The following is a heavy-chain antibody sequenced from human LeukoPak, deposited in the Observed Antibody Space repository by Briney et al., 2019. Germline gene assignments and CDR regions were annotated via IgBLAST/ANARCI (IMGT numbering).Heavy chain of an antibody. Sequence: SVKLSCKASGHTFTSYYIHWVRQAPGQGLERMGIINPSGGSTSYAQKFQGRVTMTRDMYTSTVYMELSSLRSEDTAVYYCARDTWIQPTQDNDYWGQSTLVSVSS. J-gene: IGHJ4*02. CDR3: ARDTWIQPTQDNDY. V-gene: IGHV1-46*01. D-gene: IGHD5-18*01. CDR1: GHTFTSYY. CDR2: INPSGGST.